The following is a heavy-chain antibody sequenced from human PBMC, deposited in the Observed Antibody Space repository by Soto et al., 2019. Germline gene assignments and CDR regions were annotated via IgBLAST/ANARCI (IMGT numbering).Heavy chain of an antibody. V-gene: IGHV4-34*01. Sequence: NPSETLSLTCAVYGGSFSGYYWSWIRQPPGKGLEWIGEINHSGSTNYNPSLKSRVTISVDTSKNQFSLKLSSVTAADTAVYYCAGGQWDVVVPAAIGDNYYGMDVWGQGTTVTVSS. CDR1: GGSFSGYY. J-gene: IGHJ6*02. D-gene: IGHD2-2*02. CDR2: INHSGST. CDR3: AGGQWDVVVPAAIGDNYYGMDV.